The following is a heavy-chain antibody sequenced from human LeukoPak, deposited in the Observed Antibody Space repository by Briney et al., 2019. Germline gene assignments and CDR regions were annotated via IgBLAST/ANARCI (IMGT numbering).Heavy chain of an antibody. V-gene: IGHV3-48*03. CDR2: ISSSGSPI. CDR1: GSTFRAYQ. CDR3: ARQASGDGYNFDY. J-gene: IGHJ4*02. Sequence: GGSLRLSCAASGSTFRAYQMSWVRQVPGKGLEWVSYISSSGSPIYYADSVKGRFTISRDNAENSLYLQMNSLRVEDTALYYCARQASGDGYNFDYWGQGTLVTVSS. D-gene: IGHD5-24*01.